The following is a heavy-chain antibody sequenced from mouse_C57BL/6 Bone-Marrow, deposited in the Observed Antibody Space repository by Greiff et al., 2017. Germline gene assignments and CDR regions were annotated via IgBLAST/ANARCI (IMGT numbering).Heavy chain of an antibody. J-gene: IGHJ4*01. CDR3: TRDGTTVVTYYYAMDY. CDR1: GFTFSSYA. V-gene: IGHV5-9-1*02. D-gene: IGHD1-1*01. CDR2: ISSGGDYI. Sequence: DVKLVESGAGLVKPGGSLKLSCAASGFTFSSYAMSWVRQTPEKRLEWVAYISSGGDYIYYADTVKGRFTISRDNARNTLYLQMSSLKSDDAAMYYCTRDGTTVVTYYYAMDYWGQGTSVTVSS.